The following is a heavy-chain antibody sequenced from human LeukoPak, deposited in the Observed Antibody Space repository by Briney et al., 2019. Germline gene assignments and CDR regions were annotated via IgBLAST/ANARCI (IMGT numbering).Heavy chain of an antibody. CDR2: ISYDGSNK. CDR3: AKGPPSDY. V-gene: IGHV3-30*18. CDR1: GFTFSSYG. Sequence: GGSLRLSCAASGFTFSSYGMHWVRQAPGKGLEWVAVISYDGSNKYYADSVKGRFTISRDNSKNTLYLQMNSLRAEDTAVYYCAKGPPSDYWGQGTLVTVSS. J-gene: IGHJ4*02.